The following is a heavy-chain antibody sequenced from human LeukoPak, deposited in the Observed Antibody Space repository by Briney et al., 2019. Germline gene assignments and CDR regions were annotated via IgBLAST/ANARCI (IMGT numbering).Heavy chain of an antibody. D-gene: IGHD2-21*02. V-gene: IGHV4-34*01. Sequence: SETLSLTCGVYGGVFSGYYWSWIRQPPGKGLEWIGEINHSGSTNYNPSLKSRVTISVDTSKNQFSLKLSSVTAADTAVYYCARYCGGDCYSGLNWFDPWGQGTLVTVSS. CDR2: INHSGST. J-gene: IGHJ5*02. CDR1: GGVFSGYY. CDR3: ARYCGGDCYSGLNWFDP.